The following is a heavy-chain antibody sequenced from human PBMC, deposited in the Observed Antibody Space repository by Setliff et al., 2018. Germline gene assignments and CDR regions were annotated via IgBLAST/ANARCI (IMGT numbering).Heavy chain of an antibody. V-gene: IGHV4-39*01. CDR1: GGPINSDRYY. CDR3: ASHPRVTIFGVVAFDY. D-gene: IGHD3-3*01. J-gene: IGHJ4*02. CDR2: MYSSGST. Sequence: PSETLSLTCTVSGGPINSDRYYWGWIRQPPGKGLEWIGSMYSSGSTYYNPSLKSRVTISVDTSQNQFSLKLSSVTAADTAAYYCASHPRVTIFGVVAFDYWGQGMLVTVSS.